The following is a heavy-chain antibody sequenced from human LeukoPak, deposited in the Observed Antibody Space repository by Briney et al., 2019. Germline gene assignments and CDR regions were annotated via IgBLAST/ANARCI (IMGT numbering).Heavy chain of an antibody. Sequence: GGSLRLSCAASGFSFTTYNMNWVRQAPGKGLEWVSSISSSSTYIYYADSVKGRFTISRDNSKNSLYLQMNSLRAEDTAVYYCAQDGRSSWQPSSFDYWGQGTLVTVSS. CDR1: GFSFTTYN. V-gene: IGHV3-21*01. CDR2: ISSSSTYI. J-gene: IGHJ4*02. CDR3: AQDGRSSWQPSSFDY. D-gene: IGHD6-13*01.